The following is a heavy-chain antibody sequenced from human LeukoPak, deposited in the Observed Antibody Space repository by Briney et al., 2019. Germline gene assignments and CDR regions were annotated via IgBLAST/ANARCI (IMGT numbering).Heavy chain of an antibody. V-gene: IGHV4-59*08. CDR1: GGSISSYC. J-gene: IGHJ4*02. Sequence: PSETLSLTCTVSGGSISSYCWSWIRQPPGKGLEWIGYIYYGGSTNYNPSLKSRVTISVDTSKNQFSLKLSSVTAADTAVYYCARLVTTLESLGIDYWGQGTLVTVSS. CDR3: ARLVTTLESLGIDY. D-gene: IGHD4-11*01. CDR2: IYYGGST.